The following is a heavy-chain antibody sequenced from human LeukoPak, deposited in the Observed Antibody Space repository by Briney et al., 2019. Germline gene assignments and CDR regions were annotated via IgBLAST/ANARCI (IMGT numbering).Heavy chain of an antibody. CDR2: INANGINT. V-gene: IGHV3-23*01. D-gene: IGHD6-19*01. J-gene: IGHJ5*02. Sequence: GRSLRPSCAASGFAFNFYAMSWVRQAPGKGLQWVSTINANGINTYYADSVRGRFTISRDNSKDTLYLQLNSLRAEDTAIYFCAKPISGGLAVSADWFNPWGQGTLVIVSS. CDR1: GFAFNFYA. CDR3: AKPISGGLAVSADWFNP.